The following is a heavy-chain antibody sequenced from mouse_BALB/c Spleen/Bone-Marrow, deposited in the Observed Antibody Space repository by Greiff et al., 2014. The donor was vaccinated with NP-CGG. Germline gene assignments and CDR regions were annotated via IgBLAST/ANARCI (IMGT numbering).Heavy chain of an antibody. J-gene: IGHJ2*01. Sequence: QVQLEQSGAELVRPGASVKLSCKASGYTFTSYWMNWIKQRPEKGLEWIGRIDPYDSETNYNLKFKDKAILTVNKSSSTSYMQLSSLTSEDSAVYYCARNYDGYYLDYWGQGTTLTVSS. CDR2: IDPYDSET. CDR3: ARNYDGYYLDY. CDR1: GYTFTSYW. V-gene: IGHV1-74*01. D-gene: IGHD2-3*01.